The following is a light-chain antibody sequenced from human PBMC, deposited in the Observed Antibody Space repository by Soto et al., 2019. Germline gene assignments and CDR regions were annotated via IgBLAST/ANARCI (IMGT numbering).Light chain of an antibody. CDR3: QQRSNWPPT. V-gene: IGKV3-11*01. CDR1: QSVSSY. CDR2: DAS. J-gene: IGKJ5*01. Sequence: EIVLTQSPATLSLSPGERATLSCRASQSVSSYLAWYQQKPGQPPRLLISDASNRATGIPARFSGSGSGTNFALTIGSLEPEDFAVYYCQQRSNWPPTFGQGTRLEIK.